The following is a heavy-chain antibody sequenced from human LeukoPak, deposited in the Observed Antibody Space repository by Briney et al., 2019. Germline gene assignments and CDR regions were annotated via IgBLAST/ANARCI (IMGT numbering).Heavy chain of an antibody. CDR3: ARDRQYYYDSSGYLDY. CDR1: GYSISSGYY. CDR2: IYHSGST. V-gene: IGHV4-38-2*02. Sequence: SETLSLTCTVSGYSISSGYYWGWIRQPPGKGLEWIGSIYHSGSTYYNPSLKSRVTISVDTSKNQFSLKLSSVTAADTAVYYCARDRQYYYDSSGYLDYWGQGTLVTVSS. D-gene: IGHD3-22*01. J-gene: IGHJ4*02.